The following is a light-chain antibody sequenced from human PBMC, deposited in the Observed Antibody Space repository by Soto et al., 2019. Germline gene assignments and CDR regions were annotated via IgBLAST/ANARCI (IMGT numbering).Light chain of an antibody. CDR1: SSNIGAGYY. Sequence: QAVVTQPPSVSGAPGQRVTISCTGSSSNIGAGYYVHWYQQLPGTAPKLLIYGNSNRPSGVPDRFSGSKSGTSASLAITGLQAEDEADYYCQSYDSSLSGSVVFGGGTKLTVL. J-gene: IGLJ2*01. CDR3: QSYDSSLSGSVV. CDR2: GNS. V-gene: IGLV1-40*01.